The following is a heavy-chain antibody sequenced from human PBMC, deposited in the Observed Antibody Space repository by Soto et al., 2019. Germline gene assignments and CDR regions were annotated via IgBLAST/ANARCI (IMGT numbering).Heavy chain of an antibody. V-gene: IGHV3-30*18. D-gene: IGHD1-1*01. CDR1: GFTFSSYG. CDR3: AKSMYNWNDGFFDY. Sequence: QVQLVESGGGVVQPGRSLRLSCAASGFTFSSYGMHWVRQAPGKGLEWVAIISYDGINKYYANSVKGRFTISRDNYKNTLYLQMNSLRAEDTAVYYCAKSMYNWNDGFFDYWGQGTLVTVSS. J-gene: IGHJ4*02. CDR2: ISYDGINK.